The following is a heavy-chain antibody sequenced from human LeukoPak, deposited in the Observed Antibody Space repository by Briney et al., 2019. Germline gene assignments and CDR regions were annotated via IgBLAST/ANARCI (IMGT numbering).Heavy chain of an antibody. CDR3: ARDPFYYDSSGEYYYNYMNY. CDR2: IIPIFGTA. J-gene: IGHJ4*02. Sequence: SVKVSCKASGGTLSSYAISWVRQAPGQGLEWMGGIIPIFGTANYAQKFQGRVTITADKSTSTAYMELSSLRSEDTAVYFCARDPFYYDSSGEYYYNYMNYWGQGTLVTVSS. D-gene: IGHD3-22*01. CDR1: GGTLSSYA. V-gene: IGHV1-69*06.